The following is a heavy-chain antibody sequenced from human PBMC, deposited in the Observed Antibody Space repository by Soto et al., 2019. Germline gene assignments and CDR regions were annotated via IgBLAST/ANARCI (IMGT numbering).Heavy chain of an antibody. J-gene: IGHJ4*02. D-gene: IGHD5-18*01. CDR1: GYTFTSYG. Sequence: ASVKVSCKASGYTFTSYGISLVRQAAGQGLEWMGWISDYNGNKNHAQKLQGRVNMTKHTSTSTDYIELTSLRPDDTAVYYCASWDITYDPRGYSYGYYYWGQGTLVTVSS. V-gene: IGHV1-18*01. CDR3: ASWDITYDPRGYSYGYYY. CDR2: ISDYNGNK.